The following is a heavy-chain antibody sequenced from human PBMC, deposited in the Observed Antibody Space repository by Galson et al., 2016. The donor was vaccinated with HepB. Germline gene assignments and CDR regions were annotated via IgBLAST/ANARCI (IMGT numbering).Heavy chain of an antibody. CDR2: INPHAGDT. CDR3: ARGSRAIPDY. CDR1: GYTFNTYE. J-gene: IGHJ4*02. Sequence: SVKVSCKASGYTFNTYEITWVRQAPGQGPEWMGWINPHAGDTDYSKKLQGRFTMTTDTSTNTASMELRSLKVDDTAIYYCARGSRAIPDYWGQVTLVTVSS. V-gene: IGHV1-18*04.